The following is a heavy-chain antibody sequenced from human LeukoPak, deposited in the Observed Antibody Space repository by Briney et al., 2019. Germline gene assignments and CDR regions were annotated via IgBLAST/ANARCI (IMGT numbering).Heavy chain of an antibody. D-gene: IGHD3-22*01. J-gene: IGHJ4*02. CDR1: GFTFDDYA. CDR3: AKAKDYYDSSGYFDY. CDR2: ISWNSGSI. Sequence: GGSLRLSCAASGFTFDDYAMHWVRQAPGKGLEWVSGISWNSGSIGYADSVKGRFTISRDNAKNSLYLQMNSLRAEDMALYYCAKAKDYYDSSGYFDYWGQGTLVTVSS. V-gene: IGHV3-9*03.